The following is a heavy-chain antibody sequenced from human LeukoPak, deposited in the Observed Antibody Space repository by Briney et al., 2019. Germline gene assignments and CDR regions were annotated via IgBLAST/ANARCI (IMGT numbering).Heavy chain of an antibody. CDR3: AKVPRYCSSASCLKPYYYYGMDV. CDR1: GGTFSSYG. Sequence: GASVKVSCKASGGTFSSYGISWVRQAPGQGLEWMGGIIPIFGTANYAQKFQGRVTITADESTSTAYMELSSLRSEDTAVYYCAKVPRYCSSASCLKPYYYYGMDVWGQGTTVTVSS. J-gene: IGHJ6*02. D-gene: IGHD2-2*01. CDR2: IIPIFGTA. V-gene: IGHV1-69*13.